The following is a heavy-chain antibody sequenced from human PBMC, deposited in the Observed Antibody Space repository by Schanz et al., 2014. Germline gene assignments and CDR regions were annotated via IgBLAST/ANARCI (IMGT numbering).Heavy chain of an antibody. CDR1: SDSISHYY. CDR3: ARHRVYGAFDL. CDR2: IYDRGST. J-gene: IGHJ4*02. Sequence: QVQLQESGPGLVKPSETLSLTCTVPSDSISHYYLSWIRQPPGKELEWVAFIYDRGSTSYNPSLNGRVPISLARAKTHSSLRLTSVTAADTAVYYCARHRVYGAFDLWGQGTLVTVSS. D-gene: IGHD4-17*01. V-gene: IGHV4-59*08.